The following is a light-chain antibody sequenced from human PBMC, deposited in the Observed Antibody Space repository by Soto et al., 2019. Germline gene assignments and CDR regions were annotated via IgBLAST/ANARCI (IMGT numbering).Light chain of an antibody. CDR1: QSVASN. CDR3: QQYHNWPPQYT. Sequence: EIVMTQSPASLSVSPGDVATLSCRASQSVASNVAWDQQKPGQGPRLLIHGASTRAVGVPARFSGSGSGTDFTLTISSLQSEDFAGYYCQQYHNWPPQYTFGQGTKLQIK. J-gene: IGKJ2*01. CDR2: GAS. V-gene: IGKV3-15*01.